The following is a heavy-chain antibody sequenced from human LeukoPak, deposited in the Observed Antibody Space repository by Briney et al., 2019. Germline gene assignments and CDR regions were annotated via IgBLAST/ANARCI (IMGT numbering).Heavy chain of an antibody. D-gene: IGHD2-15*01. CDR3: ARDCGGGSCYGPYDAFDI. Sequence: GGSLRLSCAASGFIFSSYAVSWVRQTPGRGLEWVSTISGSGGSTYYADSVKGRFTISRDNAKNSLYLQMNSLRAEDTAVYYCARDCGGGSCYGPYDAFDIWGQGTMVTVSS. CDR1: GFIFSSYA. CDR2: ISGSGGST. J-gene: IGHJ3*02. V-gene: IGHV3-23*01.